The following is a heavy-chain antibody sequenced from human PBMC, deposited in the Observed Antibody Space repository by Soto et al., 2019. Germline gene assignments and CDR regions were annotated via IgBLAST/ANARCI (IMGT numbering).Heavy chain of an antibody. Sequence: QVQLHESGTGLVKSSETLSLMCSVSGGSVSSGSFYWSWIRQPPGKGLEWIGHIYYNGNTKYSPSIKSRITISVDTSNNRFSLNLRSVTAADTAVYFCARLYYSAHSGSYYFDYWGQGAPVTVSS. CDR1: GGSVSSGSFY. CDR2: IYYNGNT. D-gene: IGHD1-26*01. V-gene: IGHV4-61*01. J-gene: IGHJ4*02. CDR3: ARLYYSAHSGSYYFDY.